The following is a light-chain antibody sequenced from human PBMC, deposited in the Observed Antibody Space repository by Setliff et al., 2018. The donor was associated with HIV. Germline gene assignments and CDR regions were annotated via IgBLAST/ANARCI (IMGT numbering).Light chain of an antibody. CDR1: SSDVGGSNY. CDR3: SSYTFSSTPYV. J-gene: IGLJ1*01. Sequence: QSVLTQPASVSGSPGQSITISCTGTSSDVGGSNYVSWYQQHPGKAPKLMIYEVSNRPSWVSNRFSGSKSGNTASLTISGLQAEDEADYYCSSYTFSSTPYVFGTGTKVTAL. V-gene: IGLV2-14*01. CDR2: EVS.